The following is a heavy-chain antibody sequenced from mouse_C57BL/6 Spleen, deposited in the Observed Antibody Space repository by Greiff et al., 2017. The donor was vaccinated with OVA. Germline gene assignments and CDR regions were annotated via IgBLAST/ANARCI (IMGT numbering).Heavy chain of an antibody. Sequence: EVQVVESEGGLVQPGSSMKLSCTASGFTFSDYYMAWVRQVPEKGLEWVANINYDGSSTYYLDSLKSRFIISRDNAKNILYLQMSSLKSEDTATYYCARGDYYGSSPYFDYWGQGTTLTVSS. D-gene: IGHD1-1*01. CDR1: GFTFSDYY. CDR3: ARGDYYGSSPYFDY. J-gene: IGHJ2*01. V-gene: IGHV5-16*01. CDR2: INYDGSST.